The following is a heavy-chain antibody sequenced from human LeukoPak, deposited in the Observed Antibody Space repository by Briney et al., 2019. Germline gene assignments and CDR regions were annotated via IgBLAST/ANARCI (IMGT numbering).Heavy chain of an antibody. J-gene: IGHJ4*02. Sequence: GASVKVSCKASGGTFSRYAISWVRQAPGQGLEWMGGIIPIFGTANYAQKFQGRVTITADESTSTAYMEVSSLRSEDTAVYYCARAYSGYDFFEYWGQGILVSVFS. CDR3: ARAYSGYDFFEY. CDR2: IIPIFGTA. D-gene: IGHD5-12*01. CDR1: GGTFSRYA. V-gene: IGHV1-69*13.